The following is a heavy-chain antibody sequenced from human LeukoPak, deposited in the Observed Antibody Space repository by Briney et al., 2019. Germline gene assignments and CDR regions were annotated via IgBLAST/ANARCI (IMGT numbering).Heavy chain of an antibody. CDR3: ASCGIVGATTCLDY. CDR2: ISAYNGNT. D-gene: IGHD1-26*01. V-gene: IGHV1-18*01. CDR1: GYTFTSYG. Sequence: GASVKVSCKASGYTFTSYGISWVRQAPGQGLEWMGWISAYNGNTNYAQKLQGRVTMTTDTSTSTAYMELRSLRSEDTAVYYCASCGIVGATTCLDYWGQGTLVTVSS. J-gene: IGHJ4*02.